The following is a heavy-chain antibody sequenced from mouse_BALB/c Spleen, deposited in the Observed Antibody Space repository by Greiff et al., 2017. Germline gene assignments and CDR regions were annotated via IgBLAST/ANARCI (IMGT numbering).Heavy chain of an antibody. J-gene: IGHJ1*01. CDR3: ARGYYGSSYRWYFDV. D-gene: IGHD1-1*01. Sequence: QVTLKVSGPELVKPGASVKMSCKASGYTFTDYVISWVKQRTGQGLEWIGEIYPGSGSTYYNEKFKGKATLTADKSSNTAYMQLSSLTSEDSAVYFCARGYYGSSYRWYFDVWGAGTTVTVSS. CDR1: GYTFTDYV. CDR2: IYPGSGST. V-gene: IGHV1-77*01.